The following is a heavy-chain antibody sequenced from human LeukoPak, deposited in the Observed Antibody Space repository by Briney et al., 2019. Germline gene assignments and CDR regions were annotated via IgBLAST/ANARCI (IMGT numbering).Heavy chain of an antibody. CDR1: GGSLTGYY. V-gene: IGHV4-59*08. CDR2: VYYTGWT. D-gene: IGHD3-10*01. Sequence: PSETLSLTCTVSGGSLTGYYWSWIRQPPGKGLEWIAYVYYTGWTLYNPSLESRVTISVDTSKTQISLKLTSVTAADTAVFYCARHMSVSYDAFDLWGRGTPVTVSS. J-gene: IGHJ3*01. CDR3: ARHMSVSYDAFDL.